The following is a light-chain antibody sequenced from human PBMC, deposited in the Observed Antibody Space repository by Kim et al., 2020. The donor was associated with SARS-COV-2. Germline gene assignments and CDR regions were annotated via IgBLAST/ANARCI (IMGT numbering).Light chain of an antibody. V-gene: IGLV3-19*01. J-gene: IGLJ2*01. CDR1: SLRSYY. CDR2: GKN. Sequence: ALGQTVRITCQGDSLRSYYATWYQQKPGQAPIVVIYGKNNRPSGIPDRLSGSSSGNTASLTITGTQAGDEADYYCNSRDSNDNVVFGGGTKLTVL. CDR3: NSRDSNDNVV.